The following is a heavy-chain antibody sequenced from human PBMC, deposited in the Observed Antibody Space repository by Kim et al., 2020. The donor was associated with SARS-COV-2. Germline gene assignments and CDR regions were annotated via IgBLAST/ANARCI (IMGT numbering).Heavy chain of an antibody. J-gene: IGHJ6*02. CDR2: INTNTGNP. Sequence: ASVKVSCKASGYTFTSYAMNWVRQAPGQGLEWMGWINTNTGNPTYAQGFTGRFVFSLDTSVSTAYLQISSLKAEDTAVYYCARAYYDILTGYPTPYYYYGMDVWGQGTTVTVSS. V-gene: IGHV7-4-1*02. CDR1: GYTFTSYA. D-gene: IGHD3-9*01. CDR3: ARAYYDILTGYPTPYYYYGMDV.